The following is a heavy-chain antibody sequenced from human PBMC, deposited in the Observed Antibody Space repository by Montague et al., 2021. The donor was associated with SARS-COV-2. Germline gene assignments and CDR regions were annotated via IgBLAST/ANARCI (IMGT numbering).Heavy chain of an antibody. V-gene: IGHV4-39*01. Sequence: SETLSLTCTVSGGSLGTSGYYWGWIRQPPGKGLEWIGSMYYSGSTHYNPSLKSRVTVSVDTSSNQFFLKLSSVTAADTAVYYCARGLDGYNWGYWGQGTLVTVSS. CDR2: MYYSGST. CDR1: GGSLGTSGYY. D-gene: IGHD5-24*01. CDR3: ARGLDGYNWGY. J-gene: IGHJ4*02.